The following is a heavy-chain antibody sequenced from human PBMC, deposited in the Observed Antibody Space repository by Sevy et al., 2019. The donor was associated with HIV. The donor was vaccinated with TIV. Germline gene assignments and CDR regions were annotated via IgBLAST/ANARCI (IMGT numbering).Heavy chain of an antibody. CDR1: GFTFSNYW. CDR2: IKQDGSEK. V-gene: IGHV3-7*03. D-gene: IGHD2-15*01. Sequence: GGSLRLSCATSGFTFSNYWMSWVRQAPGKGLEWVANIKQDGSEKYSVDSVKGRFTISRDNAKNSLFVQMNSLRAEDTAVYYWAKGRYCCGGKSYSGTYYYYYMDVWGKGTTVTVSS. J-gene: IGHJ6*03. CDR3: AKGRYCCGGKSYSGTYYYYYMDV.